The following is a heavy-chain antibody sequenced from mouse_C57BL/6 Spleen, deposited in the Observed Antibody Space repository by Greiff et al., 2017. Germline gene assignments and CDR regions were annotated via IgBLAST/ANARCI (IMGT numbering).Heavy chain of an antibody. D-gene: IGHD1-1*01. CDR3: ARSGSKRYFDV. CDR2: IDPSDSYT. V-gene: IGHV1-69*01. Sequence: QVQLQQPGAELVMPGASVKLSCKASGYTFTSYWMHWVKQRPGQGLEWIGEIDPSDSYTNYNQKFKGKSTLTVDKSSSTAYMQLSSLTSEVYAVYYCARSGSKRYFDVWGTGTTVTVSS. CDR1: GYTFTSYW. J-gene: IGHJ1*03.